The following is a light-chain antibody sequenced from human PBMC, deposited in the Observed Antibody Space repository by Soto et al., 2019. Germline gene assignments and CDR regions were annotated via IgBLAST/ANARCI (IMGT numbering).Light chain of an antibody. Sequence: EIVLTQSPGTLSLSPGQRATLSCRASQSVSSNRLAWYEQKPGQAPRLLIYGASSRATDIPDRFSGSGSGTDFTLTISRLEPEDFAAYYCQQYHSTPRTFGQGTKVEI. CDR3: QQYHSTPRT. J-gene: IGKJ1*01. CDR1: QSVSSNR. V-gene: IGKV3-20*01. CDR2: GAS.